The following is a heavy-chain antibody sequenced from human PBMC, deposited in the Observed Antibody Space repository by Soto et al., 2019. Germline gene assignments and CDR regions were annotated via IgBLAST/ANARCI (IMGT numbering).Heavy chain of an antibody. J-gene: IGHJ4*02. CDR3: AKDTSWTIDY. Sequence: SGGSLRLSCAASGFTFDDYTMHWVRQAPGKGLEWVSMISWDGGNTYYADSVKGRFTISRDNSKNSLYLQMNSLRTEDTALYYCAKDTSWTIDYWGQGTLVTVS. CDR1: GFTFDDYT. V-gene: IGHV3-43*01. CDR2: ISWDGGNT. D-gene: IGHD4-17*01.